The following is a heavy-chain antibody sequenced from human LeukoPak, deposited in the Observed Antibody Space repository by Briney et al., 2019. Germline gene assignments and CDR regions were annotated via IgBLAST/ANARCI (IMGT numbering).Heavy chain of an antibody. J-gene: IGHJ4*02. D-gene: IGHD2-2*01. V-gene: IGHV4-39*07. CDR3: ARIYCSSTSCRYYFDY. Sequence: SETLSLTCTVSGGSISSSSYYWGWIRQPPGKGLEWIGSIYYSGSTYYNPSLKSRVTISVDTSKNQFSLKLSSVTAADTAVYYCARIYCSSTSCRYYFDYWGQGTLVTVSS. CDR2: IYYSGST. CDR1: GGSISSSSYY.